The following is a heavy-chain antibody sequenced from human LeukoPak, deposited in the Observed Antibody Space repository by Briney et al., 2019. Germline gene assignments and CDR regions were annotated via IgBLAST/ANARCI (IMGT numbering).Heavy chain of an antibody. D-gene: IGHD3-10*01. CDR3: AQTTGVWFGELSGFYYYMDV. CDR1: GFTFSSYA. CDR2: ISGSGGST. Sequence: GGSLRLSCAASGFTFSSYAMSWVRQAPGKGLEWVSAISGSGGSTYYADSVKGRFTISRDNSKNTLYLQMNSLRSEDTAVYYCAQTTGVWFGELSGFYYYMDVWGKGTTVTVSS. V-gene: IGHV3-23*01. J-gene: IGHJ6*03.